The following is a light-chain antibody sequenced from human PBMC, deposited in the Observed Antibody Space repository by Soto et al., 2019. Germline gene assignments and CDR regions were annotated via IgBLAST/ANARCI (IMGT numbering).Light chain of an antibody. CDR3: CPYAGSRVV. Sequence: QSALTQPASVSGSPGQSITISCTGTSSDVGSYNLVSWYQQHPGKAPKLMIYEGSKRPSGVSNRFSGSKSGNTASLTISGLQAEDEADYYCCPYAGSRVVFGGGTKVTVL. CDR1: SSDVGSYNL. J-gene: IGLJ2*01. V-gene: IGLV2-23*01. CDR2: EGS.